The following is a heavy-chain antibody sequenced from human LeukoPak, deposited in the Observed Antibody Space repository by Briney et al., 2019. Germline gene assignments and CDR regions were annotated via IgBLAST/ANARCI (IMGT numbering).Heavy chain of an antibody. Sequence: GGSLRLSCAASGFTFSSYAMSWVRQAPGKGLEWVSAISGSGGSTYYADSVKGRFTISRDNSKNTLYLQKNSLRAEDTAVYYCAKSITMVRGVIIKTSPFDYWGQGTLVTVSS. CDR3: AKSITMVRGVIIKTSPFDY. J-gene: IGHJ4*02. CDR1: GFTFSSYA. CDR2: ISGSGGST. D-gene: IGHD3-10*01. V-gene: IGHV3-23*01.